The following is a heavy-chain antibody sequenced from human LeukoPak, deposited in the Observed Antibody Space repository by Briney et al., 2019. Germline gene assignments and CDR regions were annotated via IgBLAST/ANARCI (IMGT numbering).Heavy chain of an antibody. J-gene: IGHJ4*02. CDR3: ARERDSGYDFLGLDY. CDR2: INPNSGGT. Sequence: ASVKVSCKASGYTFTGYYMHWVRQAPGQGLEWMGWINPNSGGTNYAQKFQGRVTMTRDTSISTAYMELSRLRSDDTAVYYCARERDSGYDFLGLDYWGQGTLVTVSS. CDR1: GYTFTGYY. D-gene: IGHD5-12*01. V-gene: IGHV1-2*02.